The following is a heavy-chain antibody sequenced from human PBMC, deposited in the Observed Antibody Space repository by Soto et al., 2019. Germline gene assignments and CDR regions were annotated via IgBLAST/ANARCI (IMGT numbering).Heavy chain of an antibody. Sequence: SSETLSLTCTVSGGSISSGGYYWSWIRQHPGKGLEWIGYIYYSGSTYYNPSLKSRVTISVDTSKNQFSLKLSSVTAADTAVYYCARDQGGDCSSTSCYYYGMDVWGQGTTVPVSS. D-gene: IGHD2-2*01. V-gene: IGHV4-31*03. CDR2: IYYSGST. CDR1: GGSISSGGYY. CDR3: ARDQGGDCSSTSCYYYGMDV. J-gene: IGHJ6*02.